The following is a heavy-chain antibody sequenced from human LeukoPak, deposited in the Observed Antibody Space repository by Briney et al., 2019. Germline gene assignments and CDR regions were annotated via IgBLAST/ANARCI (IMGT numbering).Heavy chain of an antibody. CDR1: GFTFSSYS. J-gene: IGHJ3*02. V-gene: IGHV3-21*01. CDR2: ISGSSSYI. CDR3: ARDQMGVDDAFDI. D-gene: IGHD3-16*01. Sequence: GGSLRLSCAASGFTFSSYSMNWVRQAPGKGLEWVSSISGSSSYIYYADSVKGRFTISRDNAKNSLYLQMNSLRAEDTAVYYCARDQMGVDDAFDIWGQGTVVTVSS.